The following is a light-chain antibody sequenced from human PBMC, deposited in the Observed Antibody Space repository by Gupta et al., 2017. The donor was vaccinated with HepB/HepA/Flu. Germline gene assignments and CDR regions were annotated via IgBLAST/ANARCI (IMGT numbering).Light chain of an antibody. CDR3: QQDQVWRT. Sequence: EIVMTQSPATLSVSPGERATLSCRASQTVNNNLAWYQHKPGQAPRLLIYDASTRATGIPARFSGSGFGTEFTLTISSLQSEDFALYYWQQDQVWRTFGQGTKVEI. CDR1: QTVNNN. CDR2: DAS. J-gene: IGKJ1*01. V-gene: IGKV3-15*01.